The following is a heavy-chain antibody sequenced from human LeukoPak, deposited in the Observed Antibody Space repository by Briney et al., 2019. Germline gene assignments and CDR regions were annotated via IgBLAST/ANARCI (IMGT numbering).Heavy chain of an antibody. Sequence: GGSLSLSCAASGFTFSNYWMSWVRQAPGKGLEWVANIKEDGSEKYYVDSVKGRFTISRDNARNSLYLQMNSLRAEDTAVYYCASGRQLGSWGQGTLVTVSS. CDR2: IKEDGSEK. J-gene: IGHJ5*02. V-gene: IGHV3-7*01. D-gene: IGHD6-13*01. CDR1: GFTFSNYW. CDR3: ASGRQLGS.